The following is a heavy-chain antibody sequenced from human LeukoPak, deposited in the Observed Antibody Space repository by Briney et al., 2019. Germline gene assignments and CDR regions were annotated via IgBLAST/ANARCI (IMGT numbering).Heavy chain of an antibody. V-gene: IGHV3-53*01. CDR2: IYSGGST. D-gene: IGHD3-3*02. CDR1: LFCLSTKY. J-gene: IGHJ2*01. Sequence: VGALTLSRAPSLFCLSTKYMNWVRQAPRKGLEWVSIIYSGGSTYYADSVKGRFTISRDTYKNTLSLQMNSLRAEDTAVYFCARLGDHFHWNLDLWGRGTLVTVSS. CDR3: ARLGDHFHWNLDL.